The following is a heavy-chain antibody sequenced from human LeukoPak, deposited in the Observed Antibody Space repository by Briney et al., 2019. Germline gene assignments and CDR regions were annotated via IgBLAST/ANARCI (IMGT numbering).Heavy chain of an antibody. J-gene: IGHJ4*02. D-gene: IGHD6-6*01. CDR2: IYPGDSDT. V-gene: IGHV5-51*01. Sequence: GESLKISCKGSGYSFTSYWSGWVRQMPGKGLEWMGIIYPGDSDTRYSPSFQGQVTISADKSISTAYLQWSSLKASDTAMYYCARLTFDSSSSYYFDYWGQGTLVTVSS. CDR3: ARLTFDSSSSYYFDY. CDR1: GYSFTSYW.